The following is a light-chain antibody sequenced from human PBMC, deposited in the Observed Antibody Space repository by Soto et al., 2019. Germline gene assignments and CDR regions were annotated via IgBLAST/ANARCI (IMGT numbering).Light chain of an antibody. V-gene: IGLV2-14*01. CDR1: SSDVGGYNY. CDR2: EVS. J-gene: IGLJ1*01. Sequence: HSALTQPASVSGSPGQSITISCTGTSSDVGGYNYVSWYQQYPGKAPKVMIYEVSYRPSGVSTRFSGSKSGTTASLTISGLQAEDEADYYCSSYTSSSPLYLFGTGTKLTVL. CDR3: SSYTSSSPLYL.